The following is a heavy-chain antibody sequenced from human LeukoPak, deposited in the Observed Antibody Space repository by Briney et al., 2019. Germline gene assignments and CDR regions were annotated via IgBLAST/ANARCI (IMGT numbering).Heavy chain of an antibody. V-gene: IGHV3-74*01. J-gene: IGHJ4*02. Sequence: GGSLRLSCAASGFTFSSYWMHWVRQAPGKGLVWVSRINSDGSSTNYADSVKGRFTISRDNAKNTLYLQMNRLRADDTAVYYCARQIGDYEDYWGQGTLVTVSS. D-gene: IGHD4-17*01. CDR1: GFTFSSYW. CDR2: INSDGSST. CDR3: ARQIGDYEDY.